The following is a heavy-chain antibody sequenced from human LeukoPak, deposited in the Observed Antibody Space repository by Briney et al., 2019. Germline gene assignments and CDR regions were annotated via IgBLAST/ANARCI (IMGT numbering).Heavy chain of an antibody. CDR2: IYYSGST. V-gene: IGHV4-59*01. J-gene: IGHJ4*02. D-gene: IGHD2-15*01. CDR1: GGSISSYY. CDR3: ASGVCSGGSCYAGD. Sequence: PSETLSLTCTVSGGSISSYYWSWIRQPPGKGLEWIGYIYYSGSTNYNPSLKSRVTISVDTSKNQFSLKLSSVTAADTAVYYCASGVCSGGSCYAGDWGQGTLVTVSS.